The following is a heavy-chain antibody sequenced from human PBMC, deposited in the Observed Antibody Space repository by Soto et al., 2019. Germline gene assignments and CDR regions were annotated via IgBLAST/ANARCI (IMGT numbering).Heavy chain of an antibody. CDR2: ISGSGEKT. Sequence: EVQLLESGGGLLQPGGSLRLSCADSGFTFRTYAMNWVRQAPGKGLEWVSSISGSGEKTFYADSVRGRLTISRDNYKNALFLQMNSLRAEATAVYYCAMEGRSGGSCWSWGQGTLVTVSS. V-gene: IGHV3-23*01. CDR1: GFTFRTYA. CDR3: AMEGRSGGSCWS. J-gene: IGHJ4*02. D-gene: IGHD2-15*01.